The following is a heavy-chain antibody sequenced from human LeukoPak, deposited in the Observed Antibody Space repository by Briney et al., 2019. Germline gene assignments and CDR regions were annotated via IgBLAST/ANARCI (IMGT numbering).Heavy chain of an antibody. CDR3: AKDVDPFGSGSYVEGFDY. V-gene: IGHV3-30*18. Sequence: RPGGSRRLSCAASGFTFSSYGMHWVRQVPGKGLEGGAVISHGGTNQYYADSVKGRFTISRDNSKNTLYVQMNSLRAEDTAVYYCAKDVDPFGSGSYVEGFDYWGQGTLVTVSS. D-gene: IGHD3-10*01. CDR1: GFTFSSYG. CDR2: ISHGGTNQ. J-gene: IGHJ4*02.